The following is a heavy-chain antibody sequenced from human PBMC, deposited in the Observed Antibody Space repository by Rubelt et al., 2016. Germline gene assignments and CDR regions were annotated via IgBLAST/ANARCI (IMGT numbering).Heavy chain of an antibody. CDR3: ARERDYGDAHDAFDI. Sequence: GGGLVQPGGSLRLSCAASGFTVSSNYMSWVRQAPGKGLEWVSSITGSSAYIYYPDSVKGRFTISRDNAKNSLYLQMNSLRAEDTAVYYCARERDYGDAHDAFDIWGQGTMVTVSS. J-gene: IGHJ3*02. D-gene: IGHD4-17*01. CDR1: GFTVSSNY. V-gene: IGHV3-21*01. CDR2: ITGSSAYI.